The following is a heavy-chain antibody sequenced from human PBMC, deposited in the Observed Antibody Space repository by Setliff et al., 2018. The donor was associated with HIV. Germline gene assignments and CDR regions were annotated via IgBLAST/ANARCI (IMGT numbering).Heavy chain of an antibody. D-gene: IGHD2-15*01. V-gene: IGHV4-59*08. CDR3: GGAAPRSGQGSIDY. Sequence: SETLSLTCTVSGGSISSYYWSWIRQPPGKGLEWIGDMYYSGSTTYNPSLQSRVTISVDTSKNQFSLRLSSVTAADTALYYCGGAAPRSGQGSIDYWGQGTLVTVSS. J-gene: IGHJ4*02. CDR1: GGSISSYY. CDR2: MYYSGST.